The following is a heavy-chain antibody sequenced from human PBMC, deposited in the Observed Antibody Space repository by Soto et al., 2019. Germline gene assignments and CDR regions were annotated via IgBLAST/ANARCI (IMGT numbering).Heavy chain of an antibody. D-gene: IGHD7-27*01. Sequence: PGESLKISCKGSGYSFTSYWIGWVRQMPGKGLEWMGIIYPGDSDTRYSPSFQGQVTISADKSISTAYLQWSSLKASDTAMYYCARQLTGDWWGADYYYYYMDVWGKGTTVTVSS. CDR2: IYPGDSDT. V-gene: IGHV5-51*01. CDR1: GYSFTSYW. J-gene: IGHJ6*03. CDR3: ARQLTGDWWGADYYYYYMDV.